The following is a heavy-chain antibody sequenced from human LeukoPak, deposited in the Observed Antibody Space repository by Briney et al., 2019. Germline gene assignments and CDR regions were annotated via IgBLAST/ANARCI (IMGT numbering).Heavy chain of an antibody. Sequence: GASVKVSCKASGYTFTGYYIHWVRQAPGQGLEWMGWINPDSGSTSSAQKFQGRVTMTRDTSISTAYMELNRLRSDDTAVYYCARAGGGYSSGWGAFDIWGQGTMVTVS. D-gene: IGHD5-18*01. CDR3: ARAGGGYSSGWGAFDI. CDR2: INPDSGST. CDR1: GYTFTGYY. J-gene: IGHJ3*02. V-gene: IGHV1-2*02.